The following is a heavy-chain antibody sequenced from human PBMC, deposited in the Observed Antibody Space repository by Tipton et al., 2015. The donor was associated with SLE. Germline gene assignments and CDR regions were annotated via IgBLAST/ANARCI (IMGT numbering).Heavy chain of an antibody. V-gene: IGHV4-59*01. CDR2: IYYSGTT. CDR3: ARSTTTMNLPRFDF. D-gene: IGHD4-17*01. J-gene: IGHJ4*02. CDR1: GASIYSDY. Sequence: TLSLTCTVSGASIYSDYWSWIRQPPGKGLEWIGYIYYSGTTDYNPSLKSRVTISVDRSKKQFSLRLSSVTAADTAVYFCARSTTTMNLPRFDFWGLGTLVTVSS.